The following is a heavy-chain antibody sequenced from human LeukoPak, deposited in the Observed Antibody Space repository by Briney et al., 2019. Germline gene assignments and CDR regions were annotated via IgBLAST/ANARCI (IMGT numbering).Heavy chain of an antibody. CDR3: ARSRARAVASPDAFDI. D-gene: IGHD6-19*01. CDR1: GFTFDDYG. J-gene: IGHJ3*02. Sequence: GGSLRLSCAASGFTFDDYGMSWVRQAPGKGLEWVSGINWNGGSTGYADSVKGRFTISRDNAKNSLYLQMNSLRAEDTALYYCARSRARAVASPDAFDIWGQGTMVTVSS. CDR2: INWNGGST. V-gene: IGHV3-20*04.